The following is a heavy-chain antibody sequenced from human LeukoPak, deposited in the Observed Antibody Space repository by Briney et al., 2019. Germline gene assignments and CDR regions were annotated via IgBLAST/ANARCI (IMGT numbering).Heavy chain of an antibody. CDR3: ARNTGSTGLIRDAFDI. CDR1: GFTFSNYW. J-gene: IGHJ3*02. CDR2: IKQDGSEE. V-gene: IGHV3-7*02. D-gene: IGHD6-19*01. Sequence: PGGSLRLSCAASGFTFSNYWMSWVRQAPGKGLEWVANIKQDGSEEVYVNSVKGRFTISRDNAKNSLYLQMNSLRAEDTAVYYCARNTGSTGLIRDAFDIWGQGTVVTVSS.